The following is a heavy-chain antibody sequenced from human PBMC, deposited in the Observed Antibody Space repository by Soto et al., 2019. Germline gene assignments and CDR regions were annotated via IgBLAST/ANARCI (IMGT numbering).Heavy chain of an antibody. Sequence: ASVKVSCKASVYTFTSYAIHWVRQATGQRLEWMGWINAGNGNTKYSQKFQERVTFSRDTSANTAYMELYSLTSDDTAVYYCAKKGGFSHVMHADYFDFWGQGTLVTVSS. CDR2: INAGNGNT. CDR3: AKKGGFSHVMHADYFDF. V-gene: IGHV1-3*01. CDR1: VYTFTSYA. J-gene: IGHJ4*02. D-gene: IGHD6-25*01.